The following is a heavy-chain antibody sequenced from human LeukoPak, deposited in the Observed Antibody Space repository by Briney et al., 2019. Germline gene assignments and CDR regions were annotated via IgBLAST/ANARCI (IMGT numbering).Heavy chain of an antibody. CDR2: IYYSGST. CDR1: GGSISSSSYY. D-gene: IGHD6-6*01. J-gene: IGHJ4*02. CDR3: ARDSFRSSSTFDY. V-gene: IGHV4-39*07. Sequence: SETLSLTCTVSGGSISSSSYYWGWIRQPPGKGLEWIGSIYYSGSTYYNPSIKSRVTISVDTSKNQFSLKLSSVTAADTAVYYCARDSFRSSSTFDYWGQGTLVTVSS.